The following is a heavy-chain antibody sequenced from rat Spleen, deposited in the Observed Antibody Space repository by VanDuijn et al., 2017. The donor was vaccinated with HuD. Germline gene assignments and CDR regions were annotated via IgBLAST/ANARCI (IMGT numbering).Heavy chain of an antibody. CDR1: GFTFSGYG. D-gene: IGHD1-11*01. Sequence: EVQLVESGGGLVQPGRSLKLSCAASGFTFSGYGMHWIRQAPTKGLDWVASISPSGGSTHYRDSAKGRFTISRDSAKSTLYLQMDSLRSEDTATYFCTSPPLRSGFYYIEYWGHGVMVTVSS. CDR2: ISPSGGST. CDR3: TSPPLRSGFYYIEY. V-gene: IGHV5-19*01. J-gene: IGHJ2*01.